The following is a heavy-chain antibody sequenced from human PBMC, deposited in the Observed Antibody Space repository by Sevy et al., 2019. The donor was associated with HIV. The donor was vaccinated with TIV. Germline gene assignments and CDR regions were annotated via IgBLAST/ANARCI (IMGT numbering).Heavy chain of an antibody. J-gene: IGHJ2*01. D-gene: IGHD3-16*01. CDR2: ISSSSSTI. CDR1: GFTFSSYA. V-gene: IGHV3-48*01. CDR3: ARGAWGRSDRGWYFDL. Sequence: GGSLRLSCAASGFTFSSYAMSWVRQAPGKGLEWVSYISSSSSTIYYADSVKGRFTISRDNAKNSLYLQMNSLRAEDTAVYYCARGAWGRSDRGWYFDLWGRGTLVTVSS.